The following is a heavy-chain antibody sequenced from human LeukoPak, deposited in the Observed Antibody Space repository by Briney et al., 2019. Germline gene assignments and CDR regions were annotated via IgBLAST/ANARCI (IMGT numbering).Heavy chain of an antibody. J-gene: IGHJ1*01. V-gene: IGHV3-13*01. D-gene: IGHD3-3*01. CDR3: ARLDYDFWSGYYFQH. Sequence: PGGSLRLSCAASGFTFSSYDMHWVRQATGKGLEWVSAIGTAGDTYYPGSVKGRFTISRDNAKNSLYLQMNSLRAEDTAVYYCARLDYDFWSGYYFQHWGQGTLVTVSS. CDR1: GFTFSSYD. CDR2: IGTAGDT.